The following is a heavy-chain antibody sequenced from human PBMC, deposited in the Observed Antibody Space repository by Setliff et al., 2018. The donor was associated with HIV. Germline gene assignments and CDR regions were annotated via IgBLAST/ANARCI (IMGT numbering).Heavy chain of an antibody. J-gene: IGHJ4*02. CDR2: ISSSSSYI. CDR1: GFTFSSYS. Sequence: GGSLSLSCAASGFTFSSYSMNWVRQAPGKGLEWDSSISSSSSYIYYADSVKGRFTISRDNAKNSLYLQMNSLRAEDTAVYYCERDGYYNFWSGSLYYFDYWGQGTLVTVSS. CDR3: ERDGYYNFWSGSLYYFDY. D-gene: IGHD3-3*01. V-gene: IGHV3-21*01.